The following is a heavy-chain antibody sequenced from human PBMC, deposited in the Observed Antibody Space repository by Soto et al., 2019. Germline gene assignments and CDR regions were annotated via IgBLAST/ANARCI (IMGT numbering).Heavy chain of an antibody. D-gene: IGHD3-22*01. CDR2: ISGSGGST. Sequence: HPGGSLRLSCAASGFTFSSYAMSWVRQAPGKGLEWVSAISGSGGSTYYADSVKGRFTISRDNSKNTLYLQMSSLRAEDTAVYYCAKGGEVYYDSSGFSLYYHYYGMDVWGQGTTVTVSS. J-gene: IGHJ6*02. CDR1: GFTFSSYA. CDR3: AKGGEVYYDSSGFSLYYHYYGMDV. V-gene: IGHV3-23*01.